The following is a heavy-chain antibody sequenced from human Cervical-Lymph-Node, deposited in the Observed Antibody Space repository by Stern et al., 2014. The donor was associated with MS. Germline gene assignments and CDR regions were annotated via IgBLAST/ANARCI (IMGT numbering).Heavy chain of an antibody. D-gene: IGHD3-22*01. J-gene: IGHJ4*02. V-gene: IGHV3-49*03. CDR2: ICSNGHGGTT. CDR3: TRDYDSTGSLGYYFDF. CDR1: GFTFGDYA. Sequence: EVQLVESGGGLVQPGRSLRVSCTASGFTFGDYAMSWFRQAPGKGLEWVGLICSNGHGGTTEYAASVKGRFTISRDDSKSIAYLQMNSLKTEDTAVYYCTRDYDSTGSLGYYFDFWGQGTLVTVSS.